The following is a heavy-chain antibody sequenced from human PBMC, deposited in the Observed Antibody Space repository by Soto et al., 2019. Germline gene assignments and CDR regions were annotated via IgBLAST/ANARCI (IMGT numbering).Heavy chain of an antibody. CDR2: IYHSGST. CDR3: ARGSPYSGYAW. D-gene: IGHD5-12*01. CDR1: GGSFSGYY. J-gene: IGHJ4*02. V-gene: IGHV4-34*01. Sequence: QVQLQQWGAGLLKPSETLSLTCAVYGGSFSGYYWSWIRQPPGKGLEWIGEIYHSGSTNYNPSRKGRVTISVDTYKNQFSLQVSSVAAADTAVYYCARGSPYSGYAWWGQGTLVTVSS.